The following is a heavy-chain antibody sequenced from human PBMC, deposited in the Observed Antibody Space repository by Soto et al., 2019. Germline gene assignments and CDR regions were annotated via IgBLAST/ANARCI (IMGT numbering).Heavy chain of an antibody. D-gene: IGHD3-22*01. CDR3: ARLGGYYQASDS. Sequence: QVQLQESGPGLVKPSETLSLTCTGSGGSIRDYYWGWIRQSPGKGLEWIGYIYYTGTTKYNPSLKSRVTISVDSSKNQLSLKLDSVTAADTAVYSCARLGGYYQASDSWGQGTLVPVSS. V-gene: IGHV4-59*08. CDR1: GGSIRDYY. CDR2: IYYTGTT. J-gene: IGHJ4*02.